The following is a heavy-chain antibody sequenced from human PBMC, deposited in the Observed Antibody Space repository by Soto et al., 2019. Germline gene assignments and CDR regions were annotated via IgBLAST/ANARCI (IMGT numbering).Heavy chain of an antibody. Sequence: GGSLRLSCATSGLTFINYAMRWVRQAPGKGLEWVSAISGSGGTTYYSDSVKGRFTISRDNSKNTVYLQMNDLRVEDAAEYFCAKDSWAIFGVPAGEYYAMDVWGQGTTVTVSS. CDR3: AKDSWAIFGVPAGEYYAMDV. V-gene: IGHV3-23*01. D-gene: IGHD3-3*01. J-gene: IGHJ6*02. CDR1: GLTFINYA. CDR2: ISGSGGTT.